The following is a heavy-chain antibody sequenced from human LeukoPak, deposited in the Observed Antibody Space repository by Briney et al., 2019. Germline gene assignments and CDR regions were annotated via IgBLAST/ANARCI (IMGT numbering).Heavy chain of an antibody. CDR2: INHSGGT. J-gene: IGHJ5*02. Sequence: PSETLSLTCAVYGGSFSGYYWSWIRQPPGKGLEWIGEINHSGGTNYNPSLKSRVTISGDTSKSQFSLKLSSVTAADTAVYYCARGARTPSGYGSRTAGRANWFDPWGQGTLVTVSS. CDR1: GGSFSGYY. D-gene: IGHD5-12*01. V-gene: IGHV4-34*01. CDR3: ARGARTPSGYGSRTAGRANWFDP.